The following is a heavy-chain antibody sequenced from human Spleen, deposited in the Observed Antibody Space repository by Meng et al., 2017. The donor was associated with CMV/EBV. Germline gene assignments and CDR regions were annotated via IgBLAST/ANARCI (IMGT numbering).Heavy chain of an antibody. J-gene: IGHJ4*02. CDR3: ARSGLAQYFDY. D-gene: IGHD6-19*01. V-gene: IGHV3-21*01. CDR1: GFSFRSYA. CDR2: ISPGSGYI. Sequence: CTASGFSFRSYAMNWVRQAPGKGLEWVSSISPGSGYIYYTDSVKGRFTISRDSAKNSLYLQMNSLRAEDTAVYWCARSGLAQYFDYWGQGTLVTVSS.